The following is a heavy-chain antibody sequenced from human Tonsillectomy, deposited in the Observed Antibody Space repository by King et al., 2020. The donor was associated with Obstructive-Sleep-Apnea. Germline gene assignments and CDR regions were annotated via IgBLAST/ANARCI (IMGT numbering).Heavy chain of an antibody. CDR3: AHSRWSIVATLYMDI. CDR1: GFSLSADAVG. D-gene: IGHD5-12*01. Sequence: TLKESGPTLVKPTQTLTLTCAFSGFSLSADAVGVGWIRQPPGKALEWLALIYSDDDKRYSPSLKSRLTITKDTSKNQVVFTMTNVDPVDTATYYCAHSRWSIVATLYMDIWGQGTTVTVSS. V-gene: IGHV2-5*02. J-gene: IGHJ6*02. CDR2: IYSDDDK.